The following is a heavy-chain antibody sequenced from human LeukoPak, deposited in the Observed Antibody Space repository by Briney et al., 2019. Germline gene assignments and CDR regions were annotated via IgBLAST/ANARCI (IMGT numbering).Heavy chain of an antibody. CDR1: GFTFSSYG. V-gene: IGHV3-30*02. CDR3: AKAVGGYYDSSGNYYMDV. CDR2: IRYDGSNK. Sequence: PGGSLRLSCAASGFTFSSYGMHWVRQAPGKGLEWVAFIRYDGSNKYYADSVKGRFTISRDNSKNTLYLKMNSLRAEDTAVYYCAKAVGGYYDSSGNYYMDVWGKGTTVTVSS. J-gene: IGHJ6*03. D-gene: IGHD3-22*01.